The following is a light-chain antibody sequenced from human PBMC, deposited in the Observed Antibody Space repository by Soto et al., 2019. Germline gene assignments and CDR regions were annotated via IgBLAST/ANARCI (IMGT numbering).Light chain of an antibody. Sequence: QSVLTQPPSASGSPGQSVTISCTGTSSDVGGYNYVSWYQQHPGKAPKVMIYEVSKRPSGVPDRFSGSKSANTASLTVSGLQAEDEADYYCSSYAGSNNYVFGTGTKLTVL. J-gene: IGLJ1*01. V-gene: IGLV2-8*01. CDR1: SSDVGGYNY. CDR2: EVS. CDR3: SSYAGSNNYV.